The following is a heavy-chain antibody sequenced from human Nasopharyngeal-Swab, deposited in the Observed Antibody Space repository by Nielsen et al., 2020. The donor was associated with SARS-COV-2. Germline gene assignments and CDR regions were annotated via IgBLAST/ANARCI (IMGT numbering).Heavy chain of an antibody. J-gene: IGHJ6*02. CDR1: GFTFSSYE. CDR3: ARDPPGYSSGWYWDYYYGMDV. D-gene: IGHD6-19*01. CDR2: ISSSGSTT. V-gene: IGHV3-48*03. Sequence: GESLKISCAASGFTFSSYEMNWVRQAPGKGLEWVSYISSSGSTTYYADSVKGRFTISRDNAKNSLYLQMNSLRAEDTAVYYCARDPPGYSSGWYWDYYYGMDVWGQGTTVTVSS.